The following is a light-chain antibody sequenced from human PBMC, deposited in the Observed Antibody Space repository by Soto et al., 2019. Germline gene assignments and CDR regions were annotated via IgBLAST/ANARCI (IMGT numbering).Light chain of an antibody. Sequence: QSALTQPASVSGSPGQSITISCTGTSSDVGGYNSVSWYQQHPGKAPKLMIYDVSNRPSGVSNRFSGSKSGNTASLTISGLQAEDEGDYYCSSYTPSSTVVFGGGTNLTVL. J-gene: IGLJ2*01. V-gene: IGLV2-14*01. CDR1: SSDVGGYNS. CDR2: DVS. CDR3: SSYTPSSTVV.